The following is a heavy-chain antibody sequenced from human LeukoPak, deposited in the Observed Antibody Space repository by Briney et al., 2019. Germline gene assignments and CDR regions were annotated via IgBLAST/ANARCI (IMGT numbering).Heavy chain of an antibody. V-gene: IGHV3-43*01. CDR1: GFTFNDDT. J-gene: IGHJ4*02. Sequence: PGGSLRLSCAASGFTFNDDTMHWVRQTPGKGLEWVSFITWKTHRTNYADSVKGRFTVSRDNRKDSLYLQMNSLSTEDTGQYRCASEVGYRSLGYLGQGTLVTVSS. CDR3: ASEVGYRSLGY. CDR2: ITWKTHRT. D-gene: IGHD3-3*01.